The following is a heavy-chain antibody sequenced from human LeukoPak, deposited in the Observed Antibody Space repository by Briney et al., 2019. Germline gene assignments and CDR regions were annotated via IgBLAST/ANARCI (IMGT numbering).Heavy chain of an antibody. J-gene: IGHJ4*02. CDR2: IHISGST. CDR3: ARARDGYKSRGFDY. V-gene: IGHV4-59*01. Sequence: PSETLSLTCTVSGGTISSYYWNWIRQPPGKGLEWIGYIHISGSTNYNPSLKSRVTISVDTSKNQVSVNLSSVTAADTAMYYCARARDGYKSRGFDYWGQGTLVTVSS. CDR1: GGTISSYY. D-gene: IGHD5-24*01.